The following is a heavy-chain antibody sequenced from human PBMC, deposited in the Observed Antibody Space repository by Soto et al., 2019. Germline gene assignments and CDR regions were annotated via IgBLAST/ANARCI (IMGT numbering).Heavy chain of an antibody. CDR1: GFTFSKYW. CDR2: IKQDGTEK. D-gene: IGHD5-12*01. CDR3: ASVAI. Sequence: EVQLVESGGGLVQPGGSLRLSCAASGFTFSKYWMSWVRQAPGKGLEWVANIKQDGTEKNYVDSVRGRFTISRDNAKNSLGVQMSSMRAEDTAVYYWASVAIWGQGTLVTVSS. J-gene: IGHJ4*02. V-gene: IGHV3-7*01.